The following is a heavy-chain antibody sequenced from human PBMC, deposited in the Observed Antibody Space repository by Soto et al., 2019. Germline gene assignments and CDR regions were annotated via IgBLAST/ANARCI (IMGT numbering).Heavy chain of an antibody. CDR2: IYYSGST. CDR3: ARDSDSSSWYVSDY. CDR1: GGSVSSGSYY. D-gene: IGHD6-13*01. V-gene: IGHV4-61*01. J-gene: IGHJ4*02. Sequence: PSETLSLTCTVYGGSVSSGSYYWSWIRQPPGKGREWIGYIYYSGSTNYNPSLKRRVPISVDTSKHPFTRKRSSVTAADTAVYYCARDSDSSSWYVSDYGGQGTLFTFS.